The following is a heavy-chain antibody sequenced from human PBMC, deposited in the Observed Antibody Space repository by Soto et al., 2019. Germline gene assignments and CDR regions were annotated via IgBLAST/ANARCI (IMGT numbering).Heavy chain of an antibody. CDR2: IYYSGST. Sequence: QLQLQESGPGLVKPSETLSLTCTVSGGSISSSSYYWGWIRQPPGKGLEWIGSIYYSGSTYYNPSLKSRVTRSVDTSKNQFSLKPSSVTAADTAVYYCARHPKAVVTHYWYFDLWGRGTLVTVSS. CDR1: GGSISSSSYY. V-gene: IGHV4-39*01. CDR3: ARHPKAVVTHYWYFDL. D-gene: IGHD2-15*01. J-gene: IGHJ2*01.